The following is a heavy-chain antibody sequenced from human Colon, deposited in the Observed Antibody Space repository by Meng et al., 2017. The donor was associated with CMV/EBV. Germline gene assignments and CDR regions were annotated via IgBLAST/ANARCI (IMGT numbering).Heavy chain of an antibody. CDR1: GYSFTGYY. Sequence: VQLVQSGAGGRMPGASVKVSCKASGYSFTGYYIHWVRQAPGQGLEWMGWMDPTTGRTDYAQKFQGTVTMTRDTSISTAYLELSRLTSDDTAVYYCASHSSYVWGSHHWGQGTLVTVSS. D-gene: IGHD3-16*01. J-gene: IGHJ1*01. V-gene: IGHV1-2*02. CDR3: ASHSSYVWGSHH. CDR2: MDPTTGRT.